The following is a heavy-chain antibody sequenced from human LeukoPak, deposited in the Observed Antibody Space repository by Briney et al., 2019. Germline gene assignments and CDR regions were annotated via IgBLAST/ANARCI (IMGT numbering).Heavy chain of an antibody. D-gene: IGHD1-20*01. J-gene: IGHJ4*02. Sequence: SETLSLTCTVSGGSISSSSYYWGWIRQPPGKGLEWIGSIYYSGSTYYNPSLESRVTISVDTSKNQFSLMLSSVTAADTAVYYCARRITGTTSDSFDYWGQGTLVTVSS. CDR2: IYYSGST. CDR1: GGSISSSSYY. V-gene: IGHV4-39*01. CDR3: ARRITGTTSDSFDY.